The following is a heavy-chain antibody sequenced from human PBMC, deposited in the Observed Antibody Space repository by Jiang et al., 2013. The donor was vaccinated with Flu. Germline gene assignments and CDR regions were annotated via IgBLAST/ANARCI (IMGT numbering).Heavy chain of an antibody. CDR2: ISGSGGST. J-gene: IGHJ4*02. CDR3: AKDIRGWYLDYFDY. D-gene: IGHD6-19*01. Sequence: WVSAISGSGGSTYYADSVKGRFTISRDNSKNTLYLQMNSLRAEDTAVYYCAKDIRGWYLDYFDYWGQGTLVTVSS. V-gene: IGHV3-23*01.